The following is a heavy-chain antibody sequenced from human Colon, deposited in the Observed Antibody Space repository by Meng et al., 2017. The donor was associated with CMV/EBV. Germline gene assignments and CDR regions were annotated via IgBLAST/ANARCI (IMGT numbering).Heavy chain of an antibody. CDR3: VRESQSGSYIYLQH. J-gene: IGHJ1*01. CDR2: ISAYTGDT. Sequence: QVQLVQSGAEVKKPGASVKVSCKASGYTFTNYGISWVRQAPGQGLEWMGWISAYTGDTYYAQKFQGRATMTTDTSTSTAYMELRSLRSDDTAVYYCVRESQSGSYIYLQHWGQGTLVTVSS. D-gene: IGHD1-26*01. V-gene: IGHV1-18*01. CDR1: GYTFTNYG.